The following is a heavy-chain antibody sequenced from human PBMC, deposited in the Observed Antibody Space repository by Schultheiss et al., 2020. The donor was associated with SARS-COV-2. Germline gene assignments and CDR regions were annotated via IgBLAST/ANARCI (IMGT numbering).Heavy chain of an antibody. CDR3: ARDRLNYNFWSGYYGAYMDV. Sequence: GGSLRLSCAASGFSFRNSAMSWVRQAPGKGLEWVSAISGSGATTYYSDSVKGRFTISRDNFQNTLSLQMNSLRAEDTAVYYCARDRLNYNFWSGYYGAYMDVWGKGTTVTVSS. J-gene: IGHJ6*03. CDR1: GFSFRNSA. V-gene: IGHV3-23*01. CDR2: ISGSGATT. D-gene: IGHD3-3*01.